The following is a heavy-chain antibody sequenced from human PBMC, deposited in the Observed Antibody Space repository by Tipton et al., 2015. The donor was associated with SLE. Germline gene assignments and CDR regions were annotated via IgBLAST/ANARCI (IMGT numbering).Heavy chain of an antibody. CDR2: IFHSGDV. CDR1: GSSISSYH. D-gene: IGHD2-8*01. V-gene: IGHV4-38-2*02. J-gene: IGHJ5*02. CDR3: VRDGFCRNGVCYRNWFDP. Sequence: TLSLTCSVSGSSISSYHWGWIRQPPGKGLEWMGSIFHSGDVYYNPSVKSRVTISIETSKNPFSLKLTSMTAADTAVYYCVRDGFCRNGVCYRNWFDPWGPGSLVTVSS.